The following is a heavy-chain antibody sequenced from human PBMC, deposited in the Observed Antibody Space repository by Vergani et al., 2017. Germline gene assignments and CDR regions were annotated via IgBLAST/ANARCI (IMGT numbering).Heavy chain of an antibody. CDR3: ARRGRGYCSSSSCYIIDY. Sequence: EVQLVQSRAEVKKPGESLKISCKASGYSFTSYWIGWVRQRPGKGLEWMGIIYPGDSDTRYSPSFQGQVTISAAKSISTAYLQWSSLKAADTAMYYCARRGRGYCSSSSCYIIDYWGQGTLVTVSS. CDR1: GYSFTSYW. D-gene: IGHD2-2*02. V-gene: IGHV5-51*06. J-gene: IGHJ4*02. CDR2: IYPGDSDT.